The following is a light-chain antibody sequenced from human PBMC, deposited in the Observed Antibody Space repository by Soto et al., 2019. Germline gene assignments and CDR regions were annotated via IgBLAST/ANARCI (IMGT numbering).Light chain of an antibody. Sequence: QSVLTQPPSASGTPGQRVTISCSGSSSNIGSNTVNWYQQLPGTAPKLLIYSNNQRPSGVPDRFSGSKSGTSASLAISGLQSEDEPDYYCSSYAGSSNVFGTGTKVTVL. J-gene: IGLJ1*01. CDR1: SSNIGSNT. CDR3: SSYAGSSNV. CDR2: SNN. V-gene: IGLV1-44*01.